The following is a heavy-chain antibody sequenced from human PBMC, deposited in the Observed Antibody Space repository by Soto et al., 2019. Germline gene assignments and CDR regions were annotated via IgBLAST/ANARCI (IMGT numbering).Heavy chain of an antibody. D-gene: IGHD3-22*01. Sequence: QVQLVQSGAEVKKPGASVKVSCKASGYTFTSYDINWVRQATGQGLEWMGWMNPNSGNTGYAQKFQGRVTMTRNTXXSTAYMELSSLRSEDTAVYYCASHITMIVGGAFDIWGQGTMVTVSS. J-gene: IGHJ3*02. CDR3: ASHITMIVGGAFDI. CDR2: MNPNSGNT. CDR1: GYTFTSYD. V-gene: IGHV1-8*01.